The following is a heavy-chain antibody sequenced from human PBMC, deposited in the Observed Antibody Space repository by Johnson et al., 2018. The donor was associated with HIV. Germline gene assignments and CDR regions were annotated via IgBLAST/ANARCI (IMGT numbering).Heavy chain of an antibody. D-gene: IGHD3-10*02. Sequence: VQLVESGGGLVQPGGSLRRSCAASGFTVSSNYMNWVRQAPGKGLERVALLYSGGGTYYADSVKGRFSLSRDISKNMLYLQMHSLRGDDTGHNVRGLLGLCWAMWG. V-gene: IGHV3-66*02. CDR2: LYSGGGT. CDR1: GFTVSSNY. J-gene: IGHJ1*01. CDR3: GLLGLCWAM.